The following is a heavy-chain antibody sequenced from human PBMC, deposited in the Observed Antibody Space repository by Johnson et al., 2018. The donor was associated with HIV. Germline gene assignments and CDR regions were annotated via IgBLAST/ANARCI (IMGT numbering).Heavy chain of an antibody. J-gene: IGHJ3*02. Sequence: VQLVESGGGVVQPGGPLRLSCAASGFTFSSYGMHWVRQAPGKGLEWVAFIRYDGSNKYYADSVKGRFTISRDNSKNTLYLQMNSLRAEDTAVYYCARELEIAQGLDAFDIWGQGTMVTVSS. V-gene: IGHV3-30*02. CDR3: ARELEIAQGLDAFDI. CDR1: GFTFSSYG. CDR2: IRYDGSNK. D-gene: IGHD5-24*01.